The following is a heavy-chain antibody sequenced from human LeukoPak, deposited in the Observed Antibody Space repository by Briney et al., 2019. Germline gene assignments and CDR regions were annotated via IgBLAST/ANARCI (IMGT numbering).Heavy chain of an antibody. V-gene: IGHV3-30*03. CDR1: GFTFSSYG. Sequence: GRSLRLSCAASGFTFSSYGMHWVRQAPGKGLEWVAVISYDGSNNYYADSVKGRFTISRDNSKNTLYLQMNSLRAEDTAVYYCALIVVVTAIPGDAFDIWGQGTMVTVSS. D-gene: IGHD2-21*02. CDR3: ALIVVVTAIPGDAFDI. CDR2: ISYDGSNN. J-gene: IGHJ3*02.